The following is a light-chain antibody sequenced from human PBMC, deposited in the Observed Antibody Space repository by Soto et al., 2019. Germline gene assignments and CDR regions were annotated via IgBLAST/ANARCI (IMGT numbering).Light chain of an antibody. V-gene: IGKV3-15*01. J-gene: IGKJ5*01. Sequence: EIVMTQSTATLSVSPGERATLSCRASQSVSSNLAWYQQKPGQAPRLLMYGASTRATGIPARFSGSGSGTEFTLTINSLQSEDFAVYYCQQYNNWPPITFGQGTRLENK. CDR3: QQYNNWPPIT. CDR1: QSVSSN. CDR2: GAS.